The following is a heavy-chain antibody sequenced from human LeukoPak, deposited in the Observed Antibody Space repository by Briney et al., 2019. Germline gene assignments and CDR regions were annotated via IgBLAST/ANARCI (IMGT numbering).Heavy chain of an antibody. CDR3: ARDPPPDTLWFGELCY. CDR2: INPNSGGT. CDR1: GYTFTGYY. J-gene: IGHJ4*02. Sequence: GASVKVSCKASGYTFTGYYMHWVRQSPGQGLEWMGWINPNSGGTNYAQKFQGRVTMTRDTSISAAYMELSRLRSDDTAVYYCARDPPPDTLWFGELCYWGQGTLVTVSS. V-gene: IGHV1-2*02. D-gene: IGHD3-10*01.